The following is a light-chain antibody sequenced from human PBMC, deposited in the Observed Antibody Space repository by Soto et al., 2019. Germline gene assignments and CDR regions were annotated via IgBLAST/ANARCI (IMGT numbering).Light chain of an antibody. CDR1: QSISTY. J-gene: IGKJ1*01. Sequence: DIQMTQSLSSLSASVRDRVTITCRASQSISTYLNWYQQKPGKVPKLLIYAASTLQSGVPSRFRGSGSGTDFTLTISSLQPEDFETYYCQQSYNSPWTFAQGTKVEIK. CDR3: QQSYNSPWT. V-gene: IGKV1-39*01. CDR2: AAS.